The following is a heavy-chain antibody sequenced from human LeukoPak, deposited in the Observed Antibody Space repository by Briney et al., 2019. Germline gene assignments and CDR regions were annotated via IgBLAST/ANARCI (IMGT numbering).Heavy chain of an antibody. J-gene: IGHJ4*02. CDR2: IKQDGSEK. D-gene: IGHD6-13*01. V-gene: IGHV3-7*01. CDR3: ARWESPAAVTNFDY. Sequence: GGSLRLSCAASGFTFSSYWMNWVRQAPGKGLEWVANIKQDGSEKYYVDSVKGRFTISRDNAKNSLYLQMNSLRAEDTAVYYCARWESPAAVTNFDYWDQGPLVSVSS. CDR1: GFTFSSYW.